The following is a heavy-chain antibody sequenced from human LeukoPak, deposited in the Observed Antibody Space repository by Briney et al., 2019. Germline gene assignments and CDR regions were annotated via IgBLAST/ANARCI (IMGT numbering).Heavy chain of an antibody. Sequence: ASVKVSCKASGYTFTSYYMHWVRQAPGQGLEWMGWINPNSGGTNYAQKFQGRVTMTRDTSISTAYMELSRLRSDDTAVYYCARDLPMTTVTRGDYWGQGTLVTVSS. CDR3: ARDLPMTTVTRGDY. V-gene: IGHV1-2*02. CDR2: INPNSGGT. D-gene: IGHD4-17*01. J-gene: IGHJ4*02. CDR1: GYTFTSYY.